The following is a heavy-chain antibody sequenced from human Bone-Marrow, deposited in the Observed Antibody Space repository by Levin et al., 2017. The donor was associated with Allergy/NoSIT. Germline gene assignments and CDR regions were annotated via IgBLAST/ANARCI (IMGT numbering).Heavy chain of an antibody. CDR3: ARGSRQILPPYGMDV. CDR1: GFIFTSYG. D-gene: IGHD2-2*01. V-gene: IGHV3-33*01. Sequence: GGSLRLSCAASGFIFTSYGIHWVRQVPGKGLEWVAVVWGGGSRKYYADSVKGRFTISRDNAKNTVWLQMDSLRVEDTAVYYCARGSRQILPPYGMDVWGQGTTVTVSS. J-gene: IGHJ6*02. CDR2: VWGGGSRK.